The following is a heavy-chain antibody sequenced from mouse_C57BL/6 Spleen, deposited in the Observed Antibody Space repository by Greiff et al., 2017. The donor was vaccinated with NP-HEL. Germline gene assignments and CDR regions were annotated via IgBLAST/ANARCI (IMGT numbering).Heavy chain of an antibody. CDR3: AKTAQALSWFAY. Sequence: EVMLVESVAELVRPGASVKLSCTASGFNIKNTYMHWVKQRPEQGLEWIGRIDPANGNTKYAPKFQGKATITADTSSNTAYLQLSSLTSEDTAIYYCAKTAQALSWFAYWGQGTLVTVSA. CDR2: IDPANGNT. J-gene: IGHJ3*01. CDR1: GFNIKNTY. V-gene: IGHV14-3*01. D-gene: IGHD3-2*02.